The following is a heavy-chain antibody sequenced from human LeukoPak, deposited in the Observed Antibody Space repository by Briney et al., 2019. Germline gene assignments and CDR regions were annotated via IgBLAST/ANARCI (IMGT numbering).Heavy chain of an antibody. D-gene: IGHD1-26*01. Sequence: SETLSLTCTVSGGSISSSSYYWGWIRQPAGKGLEWIGRIYISGSTNYNPSLASRVTMSVDTSKNQSSLKLSSVTAADTAVYYCAKGVGGSYYRYWGQGALVIVSS. J-gene: IGHJ4*02. V-gene: IGHV4-61*02. CDR3: AKGVGGSYYRY. CDR2: IYISGST. CDR1: GGSISSSSYY.